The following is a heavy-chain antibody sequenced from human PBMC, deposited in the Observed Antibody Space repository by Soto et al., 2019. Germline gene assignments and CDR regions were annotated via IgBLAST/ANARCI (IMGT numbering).Heavy chain of an antibody. CDR1: RFTFSNYG. D-gene: IGHD5-18*01. CDR2: ISHDVTVK. J-gene: IGHJ4*02. CDR3: AKERDTRSSSCFDS. Sequence: GGSLRLSCAASRFTFSNYGMQWVRQAPGKGLEWVAVISHDVTVKYYADSVRGRFTISRDNFQNTLDLQMDSLRAEDTAVYYCAKERDTRSSSCFDSWGQGTLVTVSS. V-gene: IGHV3-30*18.